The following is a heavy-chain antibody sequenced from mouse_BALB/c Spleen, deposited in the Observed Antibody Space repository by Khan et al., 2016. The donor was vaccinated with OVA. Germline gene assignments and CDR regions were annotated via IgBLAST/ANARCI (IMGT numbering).Heavy chain of an antibody. CDR3: ADRGSSCDGLDY. V-gene: IGHV1-7*01. CDR1: GYTFTSYW. CDR2: INPSTGYT. Sequence: VQLQESGAELAKPGASVKMSCKASGYTFTSYWMHWVKQRPGQGLEWIGYINPSTGYTEYNQRFKDKATLTADKSSSTAYMQLSSLTSEESAVYYCADRGSSCDGLDYWGQGTLVTVSA. J-gene: IGHJ3*01. D-gene: IGHD2-12*01.